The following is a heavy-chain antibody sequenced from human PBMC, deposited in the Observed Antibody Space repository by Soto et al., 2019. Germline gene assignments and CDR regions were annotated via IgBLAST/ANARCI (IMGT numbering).Heavy chain of an antibody. V-gene: IGHV1-2*04. Sequence: QVQLVQSGAEVRKPGASVTVSCRSSGDSFNDYYIHWVRQAPGQGFEWMGWINPNGGVTKYAQKFQGWVSMTRDTSIWTVYMQLSRLRSDDTAVHYCARESGGATATLDYYYFYMDVWGTGPTVTVSS. CDR3: ARESGGATATLDYYYFYMDV. CDR2: INPNGGVT. J-gene: IGHJ6*03. D-gene: IGHD5-12*01. CDR1: GDSFNDYY.